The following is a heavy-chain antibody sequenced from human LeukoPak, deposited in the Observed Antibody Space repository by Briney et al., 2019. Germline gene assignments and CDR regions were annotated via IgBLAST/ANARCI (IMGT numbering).Heavy chain of an antibody. V-gene: IGHV3-53*01. J-gene: IGHJ6*03. CDR1: GFTVSSNY. D-gene: IGHD3-10*01. CDR3: ARGPYASGSYFSGGYYYYMDV. CDR2: IYSGGST. Sequence: GGSLRLSCAASGFTVSSNYMSWVRQAPGKGLEWVSVIYSGGSTYYADSVRGRFTISRDNSKNTLSLQMNSLRAEDTAVYYCARGPYASGSYFSGGYYYYMDVWGKGTTVTISS.